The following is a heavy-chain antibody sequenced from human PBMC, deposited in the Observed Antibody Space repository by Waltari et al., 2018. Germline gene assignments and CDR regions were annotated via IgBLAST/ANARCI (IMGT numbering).Heavy chain of an antibody. V-gene: IGHV3-53*01. J-gene: IGHJ5*02. D-gene: IGHD1-26*01. CDR3: ARHWSIVGPEGWFDP. Sequence: EVQLVESGGGLIQPGGSLRLSCAASGFTVSSNYMSWVRQAPGKGREWVSVICGVGSTYYADAVKGRFTISRDNSKNTLYLQMNSLRAEDTAVYYCARHWSIVGPEGWFDPWGQGTLVTVSS. CDR2: ICGVGST. CDR1: GFTVSSNY.